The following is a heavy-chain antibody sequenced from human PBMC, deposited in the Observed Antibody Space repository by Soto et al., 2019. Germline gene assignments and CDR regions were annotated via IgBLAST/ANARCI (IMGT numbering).Heavy chain of an antibody. Sequence: SLRLSCAASGVTFTDSYMSWISQAPGKGLEGVSYISTSGGYINYADSVKGRFTISRDNAKNSLYLQMNSLRAEDTAVYYCARSANYDIGGFYHYFDWWGQG. CDR2: ISTSGGYI. J-gene: IGHJ4*02. CDR1: GVTFTDSY. D-gene: IGHD3-22*01. V-gene: IGHV3-11*06. CDR3: ARSANYDIGGFYHYFDW.